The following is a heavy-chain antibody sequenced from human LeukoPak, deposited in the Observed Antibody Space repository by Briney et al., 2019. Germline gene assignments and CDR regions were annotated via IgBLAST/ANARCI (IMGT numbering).Heavy chain of an antibody. CDR1: GFTFSSYA. D-gene: IGHD6-19*01. CDR2: IKSKTDGGTT. Sequence: GGSLRLSCAASGFTFSSYAMSWVRRAPGKGLEWVGRIKSKTDGGTTDYAAPVKGRFTISRDDSKNTLYLQMNSLKTEDTAVYYCTTEGIAVAWSNFDYWGQGTVVTVSS. V-gene: IGHV3-15*01. J-gene: IGHJ4*02. CDR3: TTEGIAVAWSNFDY.